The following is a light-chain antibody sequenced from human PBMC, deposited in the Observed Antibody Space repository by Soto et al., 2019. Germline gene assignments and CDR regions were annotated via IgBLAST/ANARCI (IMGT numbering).Light chain of an antibody. CDR3: QQSYSSPQT. CDR2: DAS. V-gene: IGKV1-39*01. CDR1: QRISTY. J-gene: IGKJ1*01. Sequence: DILMTQSPSSLSTSVGDRVTITCRASQRISTYLNWYQQKPGKAPNLLIWDASTLQTGVPSRFSGSGSGTDFTLTISSLQPEDFATYYCQQSYSSPQTFGQGTKVDIK.